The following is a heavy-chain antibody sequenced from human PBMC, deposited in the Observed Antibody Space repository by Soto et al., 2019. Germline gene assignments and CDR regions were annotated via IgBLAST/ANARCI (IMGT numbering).Heavy chain of an antibody. CDR2: IYWDNDK. J-gene: IGHJ6*02. D-gene: IGHD2-21*02. Sequence: QITLKESGPTLVKPTQTLTLTCTFSGFSLNTGGLAVGWIRQPPGKALEWLALIYWDNDKRYSPSLRSRLTITKDTSKNQVVPTMTNMDPVDAATYYCVHSRCGGDCLQSYSSHYYYGMDVWGQGTTVTVSS. CDR1: GFSLNTGGLA. V-gene: IGHV2-5*02. CDR3: VHSRCGGDCLQSYSSHYYYGMDV.